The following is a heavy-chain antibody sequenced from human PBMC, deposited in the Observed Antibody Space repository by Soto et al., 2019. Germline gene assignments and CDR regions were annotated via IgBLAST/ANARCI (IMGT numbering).Heavy chain of an antibody. V-gene: IGHV3-23*01. Sequence: XGSLRLSCAASGFILKNFCMSWVRQAPGKGLEWISSISGSGFKKYYADSVKGRFTISRDNSKSTVYLELNNLSAEDTAVYHCAKNQGVQLVPLATVEWFDSWAQGSVVTVSS. CDR1: GFILKNFC. CDR3: AKNQGVQLVPLATVEWFDS. CDR2: ISGSGFKK. J-gene: IGHJ5*01. D-gene: IGHD1-1*01.